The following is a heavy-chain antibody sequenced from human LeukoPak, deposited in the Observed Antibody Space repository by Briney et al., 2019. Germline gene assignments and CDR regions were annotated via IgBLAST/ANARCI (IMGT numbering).Heavy chain of an antibody. CDR1: GYTFTNYG. Sequence: ASVKVSCKASGYTFTNYGISWVRQAPGQGLEWMGWISGYNGNTNYAQKFQGRITMTTDTSTSTGYMELRSLRSDDTAVYYCATSRVVVAATDWGQGTLVTVSS. J-gene: IGHJ4*02. V-gene: IGHV1-18*01. CDR2: ISGYNGNT. CDR3: ATSRVVVAATD. D-gene: IGHD2-15*01.